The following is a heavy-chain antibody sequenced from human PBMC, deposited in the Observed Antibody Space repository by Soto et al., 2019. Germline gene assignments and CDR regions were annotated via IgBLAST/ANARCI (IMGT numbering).Heavy chain of an antibody. CDR2: IFSNDEK. CDR1: GFSLSNARMG. V-gene: IGHV2-26*01. Sequence: SGPTLVSPTETLTLTCTVSGFSLSNARMGVSWIRQPPGKALEWLAHIFSNDEKSYSTSLKSRLTISKDTSKSQVVLTMTNMDPVDTATYYCARLDCSSTSCYYYYYYMDVWGKGTTVTVSS. D-gene: IGHD2-2*01. J-gene: IGHJ6*03. CDR3: ARLDCSSTSCYYYYYYMDV.